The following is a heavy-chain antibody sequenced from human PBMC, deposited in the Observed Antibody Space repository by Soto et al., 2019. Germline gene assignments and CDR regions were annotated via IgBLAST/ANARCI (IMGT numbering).Heavy chain of an antibody. CDR1: GYTFTSYG. CDR2: ISAYNGNT. Sequence: GASVKVSCKASGYTFTSYGLSWVRQAPGQGLEWMGWISAYNGNTNYAQNLKGRVTMTTDTSTSTSYMELRSLTFDDTAVYYCARVHENLYYDSSGYYCYWGQGTQVTGSS. J-gene: IGHJ4*02. CDR3: ARVHENLYYDSSGYYCY. V-gene: IGHV1-18*01. D-gene: IGHD3-22*01.